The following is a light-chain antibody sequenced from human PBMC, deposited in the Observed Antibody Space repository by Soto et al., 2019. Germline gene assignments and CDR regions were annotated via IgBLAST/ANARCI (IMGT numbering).Light chain of an antibody. CDR2: DVS. CDR1: SSDVGGYNY. Sequence: QSALTQPASVSGSPGQSITISCTGTSSDVGGYNYVSWYQQHPGKAPKLMIYDVSNRPSGVSNRFSGSKSGNTASLTISGLQAEDEADYYCSSYTSSSTLVFGGGNKL. V-gene: IGLV2-14*01. CDR3: SSYTSSSTLV. J-gene: IGLJ2*01.